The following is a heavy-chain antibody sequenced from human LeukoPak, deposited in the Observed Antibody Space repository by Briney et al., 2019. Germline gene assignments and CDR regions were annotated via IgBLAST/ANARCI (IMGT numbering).Heavy chain of an antibody. Sequence: GGSLRLSCAASGFTFSDYYMSWIRQAPGKGLEWVSYISSSGSTIYYADSVKGRCTISRDNAKNSLYLQMNSLRAEDTAVYYCASAPGGNWNTEDYWGQGTLVTVSS. CDR2: ISSSGSTI. D-gene: IGHD1/OR15-1a*01. J-gene: IGHJ4*02. V-gene: IGHV3-11*01. CDR3: ASAPGGNWNTEDY. CDR1: GFTFSDYY.